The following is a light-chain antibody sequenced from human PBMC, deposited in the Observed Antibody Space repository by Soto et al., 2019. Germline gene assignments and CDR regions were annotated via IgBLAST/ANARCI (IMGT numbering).Light chain of an antibody. J-gene: IGLJ2*01. Sequence: QSALTQPASVSGSPGQPITISCTGTSSDVGSYNLVSWYQQHPGKAPKLMIYEVTKRPSGVSDRFSGSKSGNTASLTISGLQAEDEGEYYCCAFAGTRTFVIFGGGTKLTVL. CDR2: EVT. CDR1: SSDVGSYNL. CDR3: CAFAGTRTFVI. V-gene: IGLV2-23*02.